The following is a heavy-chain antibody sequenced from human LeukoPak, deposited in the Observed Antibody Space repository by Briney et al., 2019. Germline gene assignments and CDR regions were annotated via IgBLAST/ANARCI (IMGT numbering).Heavy chain of an antibody. Sequence: SETLSLTCTVSGDSISSYYWSWIRQPPGKGLEWIGTIYYSGSTYYNPSLTSRVTISVDTSKNHFSLKLSSVTAADTAVYYCARMARGNGYYSAFDYWGLGTLVTVSS. V-gene: IGHV4-59*05. CDR1: GDSISSYY. CDR3: ARMARGNGYYSAFDY. D-gene: IGHD3-22*01. J-gene: IGHJ4*02. CDR2: IYYSGST.